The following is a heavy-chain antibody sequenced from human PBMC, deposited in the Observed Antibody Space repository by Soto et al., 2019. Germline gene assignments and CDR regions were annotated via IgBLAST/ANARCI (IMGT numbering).Heavy chain of an antibody. V-gene: IGHV1-3*01. Sequence: QVQLVQSGAEVKEHGASVKVSCKGSGYTFSIHVMHWVRQAPGQRLEWMGWVSGGNGNTEYSQKFQDRVTITRDTSANTVYLELSRLRSEDEAVYYCARDSGVRGPSGDLDYWGQGTLVTVSS. CDR3: ARDSGVRGPSGDLDY. CDR2: VSGGNGNT. J-gene: IGHJ4*02. CDR1: GYTFSIHV. D-gene: IGHD2-21*02.